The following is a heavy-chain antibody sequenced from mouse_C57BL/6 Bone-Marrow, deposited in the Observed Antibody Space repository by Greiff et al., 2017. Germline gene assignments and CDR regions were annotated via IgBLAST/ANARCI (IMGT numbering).Heavy chain of an antibody. V-gene: IGHV1-39*01. Sequence: EVKLMESGPELVKPGASVKISCKASGYSFTDYNMNWVKQSNGKSLEWIGVINPNYGTTSYNQKFKGKATLTVDQSSSTAYMQLNSLTSEDSAVYYCARKDGYYVVPFAYWGQGTLVTVSA. CDR3: ARKDGYYVVPFAY. J-gene: IGHJ3*01. CDR2: INPNYGTT. D-gene: IGHD2-3*01. CDR1: GYSFTDYN.